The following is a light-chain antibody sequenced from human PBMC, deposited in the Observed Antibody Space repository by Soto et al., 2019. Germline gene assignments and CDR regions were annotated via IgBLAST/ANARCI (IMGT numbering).Light chain of an antibody. V-gene: IGKV1-5*03. Sequence: DIQMTQSPSTLSASVGDRVTITCRASQSIRSGLAWYQQTPGKAPKLLIYGASTLQRGVPSRFSGSGSGTEFTLTISSLQPDDFATYYCQQYNSYPETFGQGTKVEIK. CDR2: GAS. CDR3: QQYNSYPET. J-gene: IGKJ1*01. CDR1: QSIRSG.